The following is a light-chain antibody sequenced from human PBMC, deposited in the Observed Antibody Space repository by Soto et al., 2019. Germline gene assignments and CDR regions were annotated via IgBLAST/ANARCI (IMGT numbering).Light chain of an antibody. CDR3: MQSIQRPIT. J-gene: IGKJ5*01. V-gene: IGKV2D-29*01. Sequence: EIVLTQSPLSLSVTPGQPASISCKSSQGLVYSDVETYLCWYLLKSGQPPQLLISEVSNRFSGVSDRFSASGSGTDFTLKISRVDVEDVGVYYCMQSIQRPITFGQGTRLEIK. CDR2: EVS. CDR1: QGLVYSDVETY.